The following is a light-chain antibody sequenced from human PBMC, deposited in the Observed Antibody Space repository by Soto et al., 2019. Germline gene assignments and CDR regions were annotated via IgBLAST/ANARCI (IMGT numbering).Light chain of an antibody. CDR3: QQYNNWPYT. Sequence: EVVMTQSPATLSASPGERATLSCRASQSVTSNLASYQQKPGQAPRLLINGASTRATGIPARFSGSGSGTEFTLTISSLQSEDFAIYFCQQYNNWPYTFGQGTKLEIK. V-gene: IGKV3-15*01. J-gene: IGKJ2*01. CDR1: QSVTSN. CDR2: GAS.